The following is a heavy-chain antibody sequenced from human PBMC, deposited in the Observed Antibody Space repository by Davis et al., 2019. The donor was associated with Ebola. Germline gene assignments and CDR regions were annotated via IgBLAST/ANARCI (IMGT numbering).Heavy chain of an antibody. Sequence: ASVKVSCKASGYTFTSYYMHWVRQAPGQGLEWMGIINPSGGSISYAQKFQGRVTMTRDTSTSTVYMELSSLRSEDTTVYYCARDRGGGYSGPGHYYYYYGMDVWGQGTTVTVSS. V-gene: IGHV1-46*01. J-gene: IGHJ6*02. CDR3: ARDRGGGYSGPGHYYYYYGMDV. CDR1: GYTFTSYY. CDR2: INPSGGSI. D-gene: IGHD5-12*01.